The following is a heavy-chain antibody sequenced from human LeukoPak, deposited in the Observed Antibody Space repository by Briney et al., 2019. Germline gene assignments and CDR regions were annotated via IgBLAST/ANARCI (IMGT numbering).Heavy chain of an antibody. D-gene: IGHD3-22*01. V-gene: IGHV3-74*01. J-gene: IGHJ1*01. CDR1: GFTFSSYW. CDR2: IKSDGST. Sequence: GGSLRLSCAASGFTFSSYWMHWVRQAPGKGLVWVSRIKSDGSTNYADSAKGRFTISRDNAKNTVSLQMSSLRAEDTGVYYCARAPSEIGGYYPEYFRHWGQGTLVTVSS. CDR3: ARAPSEIGGYYPEYFRH.